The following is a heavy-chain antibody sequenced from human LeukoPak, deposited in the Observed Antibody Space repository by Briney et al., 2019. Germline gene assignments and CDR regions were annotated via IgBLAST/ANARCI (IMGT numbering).Heavy chain of an antibody. CDR3: ATGLYCSSTSCRIY. V-gene: IGHV1-24*01. CDR2: FDPEDGET. D-gene: IGHD2-2*01. CDR1: GYTLTELS. J-gene: IGHJ4*02. Sequence: ASVKVSCKVSGYTLTELSMQWVRQAPGKGLEWMGGFDPEDGETIYAQKFQGRVTMTEDTSTDTAYMELSSLRSEDTAVYYCATGLYCSSTSCRIYWGQGTLVTVSS.